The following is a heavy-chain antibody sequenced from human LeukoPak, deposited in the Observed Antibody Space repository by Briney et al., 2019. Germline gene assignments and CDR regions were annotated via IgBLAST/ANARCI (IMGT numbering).Heavy chain of an antibody. J-gene: IGHJ4*02. D-gene: IGHD5-24*01. CDR3: ARSGIHGYKNVGTLDY. CDR1: GGSISSGSYY. Sequence: SQTLSLTCTVSGGSISSGSYYWSWIRQPAGKGLEWIGRIYTSGSTNYNPSLKSRVTISVDTSKNQFSLKLSSVTAADTAVYYCARSGIHGYKNVGTLDYWGQGTLVTVSS. V-gene: IGHV4-61*02. CDR2: IYTSGST.